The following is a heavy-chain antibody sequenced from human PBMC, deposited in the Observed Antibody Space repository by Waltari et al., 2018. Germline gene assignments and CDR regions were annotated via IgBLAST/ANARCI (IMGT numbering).Heavy chain of an antibody. CDR3: ARGLWHYDFWSGYIDY. J-gene: IGHJ4*02. D-gene: IGHD3-3*01. CDR2: FYYSGST. V-gene: IGHV4-30-4*08. Sequence: QVQLQESGPGLVKPSQTLSLTCTVSGGSISSGDYYWSWIRQPPGKGLEGIGYFYYSGSTYYNPSLNSRVTISVDTSKNQFSLKLSSVTAADTAVYYCARGLWHYDFWSGYIDYWGQGTLVTVSS. CDR1: GGSISSGDYY.